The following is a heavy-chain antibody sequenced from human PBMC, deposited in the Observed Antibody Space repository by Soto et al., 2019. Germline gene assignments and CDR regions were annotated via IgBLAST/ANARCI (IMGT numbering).Heavy chain of an antibody. CDR2: ISAYNGNT. V-gene: IGHV1-18*01. Sequence: QVQLVQSGAEVKKPGASVKVSCKASGYTFTSYVISWVRQAPGQGLEWMGWISAYNGNTNYAQKLQGRVTMTTDTSTSTAYMELRSLRSDDTAVYYCARDSRYSSGLAPNPGVVSYWGQGTLVTVSS. CDR3: ARDSRYSSGLAPNPGVVSY. CDR1: GYTFTSYV. J-gene: IGHJ4*02. D-gene: IGHD6-19*01.